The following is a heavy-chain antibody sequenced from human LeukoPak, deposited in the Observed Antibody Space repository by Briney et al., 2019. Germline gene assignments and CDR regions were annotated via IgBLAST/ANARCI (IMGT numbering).Heavy chain of an antibody. V-gene: IGHV3-9*01. J-gene: IGHJ6*02. CDR1: GFTFDDYA. D-gene: IGHD6-13*01. CDR2: ISWNSGSI. Sequence: PGGSLRLSCAASGFTFDDYAMRWVRQAPGKGLEWVSGISWNSGSIGYADSVKGRFTISRDTAKNSLYLQMNSLRAEDTALYYCAKDSSAGTYYYYGMDVWGQGTTVTVSS. CDR3: AKDSSAGTYYYYGMDV.